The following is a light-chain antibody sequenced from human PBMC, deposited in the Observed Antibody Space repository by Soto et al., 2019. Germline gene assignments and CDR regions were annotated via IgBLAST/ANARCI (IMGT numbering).Light chain of an antibody. Sequence: EIELTQSPDNLSLSTGERATLSCRASQSVKNNYLAWYQQKPGQAPRFLIYDASSRASGIPDRFSGSGSGTDFTLTISRLAPEDFAVYYCQQYGRSPLPFGGGTKVDIK. V-gene: IGKV3-20*01. J-gene: IGKJ4*01. CDR3: QQYGRSPLP. CDR1: QSVKNNY. CDR2: DAS.